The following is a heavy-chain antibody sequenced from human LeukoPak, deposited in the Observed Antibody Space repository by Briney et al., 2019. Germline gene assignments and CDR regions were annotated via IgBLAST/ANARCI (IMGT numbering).Heavy chain of an antibody. J-gene: IGHJ5*02. D-gene: IGHD2-15*01. CDR1: GGTFTNYP. CDR3: ARGPEIVVTGTTFAAYKWFDP. CDR2: IMPIFGTA. V-gene: IGHV1-69*13. Sequence: SAKVSCKTSGGTFTNYPISWMRQAPGQGLEWMGGIMPIFGTAHYAEKFQARVTITADESTSTVFLELRSLNSEDTAVYYCARGPEIVVTGTTFAAYKWFDPWGQGTLLTVSS.